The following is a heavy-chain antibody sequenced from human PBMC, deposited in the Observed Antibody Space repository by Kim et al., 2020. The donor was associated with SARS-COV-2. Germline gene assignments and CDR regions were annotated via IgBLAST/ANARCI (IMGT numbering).Heavy chain of an antibody. J-gene: IGHJ4*02. V-gene: IGHV3-33*01. D-gene: IGHD3-10*01. CDR3: ARGDYYGSGSYYNGRALNLDY. CDR1: GFTFSSYG. CDR2: IWYDGSNK. Sequence: GGSLRLSCAASGFTFSSYGMHWVRQAPGKGLEWVAVIWYDGSNKYYADSVKGRFTISRDNSKNTLYLQMNSLRAEDTAVYYCARGDYYGSGSYYNGRALNLDYWGQGTLVTVSS.